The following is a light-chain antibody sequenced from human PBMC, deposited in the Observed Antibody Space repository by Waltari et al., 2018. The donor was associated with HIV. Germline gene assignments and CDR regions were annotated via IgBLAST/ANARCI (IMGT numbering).Light chain of an antibody. V-gene: IGLV1-40*01. CDR1: SPNIGAGYD. CDR3: QSYDTGLSVGL. Sequence: QSVLTQPPSVSGAPGQRVTIPCTGSSPNIGAGYDVHWYQQLPRTAPKLLIYNNINRPSGVPDRFSGSKSGTSASLAIDGLQAEDGADYYCQSYDTGLSVGLFGGGTKLTVL. J-gene: IGLJ3*02. CDR2: NNI.